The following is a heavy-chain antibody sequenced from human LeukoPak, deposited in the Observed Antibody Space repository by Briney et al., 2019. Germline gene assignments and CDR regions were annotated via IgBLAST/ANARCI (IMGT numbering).Heavy chain of an antibody. J-gene: IGHJ4*02. CDR2: INQDGSEK. CDR1: GFSFGSYW. CDR3: ARSDQGPDY. V-gene: IGHV3-7*01. Sequence: PGGSLRLSCAASGFSFGSYWMNWVRPAPGKGLEWVAIINQDGSEKNYVDSVKGRFTMSRDNAKNSVYLQMNSLRAEDSSVYYCARSDQGPDYWGQGTLVTVSS.